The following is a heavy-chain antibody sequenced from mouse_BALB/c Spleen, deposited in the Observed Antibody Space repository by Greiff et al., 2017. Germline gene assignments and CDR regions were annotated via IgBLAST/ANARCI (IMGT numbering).Heavy chain of an antibody. CDR2: ISDGGSYT. J-gene: IGHJ4*01. V-gene: IGHV5-4*02. Sequence: EVQLVESGGGLVKPGGSLKLSCAASGFTFSDYYMSWVRQTPEKRLEWVATISDGGSYTYYPDSVKGRFTIARDNAKNNLYLQMSSLKSEDTAMYYCARATGTVYAMDYWGQGTSVTVSS. D-gene: IGHD4-1*01. CDR3: ARATGTVYAMDY. CDR1: GFTFSDYY.